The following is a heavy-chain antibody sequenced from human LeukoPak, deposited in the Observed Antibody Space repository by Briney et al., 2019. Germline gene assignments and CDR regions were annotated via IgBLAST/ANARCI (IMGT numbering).Heavy chain of an antibody. V-gene: IGHV3-30-3*01. Sequence: GGSLRLSCAASGFTFSSYAMHWVRQAPGKGLEWVAVISYDGSNKYYADSVKGRFTISRDNSKNTLYLQMNSLRAEDTAVYYCAREMIERSWVYGIDDAFDIWGQGTMVTVSS. J-gene: IGHJ3*02. CDR2: ISYDGSNK. CDR3: AREMIERSWVYGIDDAFDI. D-gene: IGHD5/OR15-5a*01. CDR1: GFTFSSYA.